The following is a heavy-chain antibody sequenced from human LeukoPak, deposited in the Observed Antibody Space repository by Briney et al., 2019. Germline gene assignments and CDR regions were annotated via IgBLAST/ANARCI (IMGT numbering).Heavy chain of an antibody. CDR1: GFTFSSYW. D-gene: IGHD3-22*01. J-gene: IGHJ4*02. CDR2: IKQDGSEK. CDR3: ARVSSSGYRGADY. Sequence: GGSLRLSCAASGFTFSSYWMSWVRQAPGKGLEWVANIKQDGSEKYYVDSVKGRFTISRDNAKNSLYLQMNSLRAEDTAVYYCARVSSSGYRGADYWGQGTLVTVSS. V-gene: IGHV3-7*01.